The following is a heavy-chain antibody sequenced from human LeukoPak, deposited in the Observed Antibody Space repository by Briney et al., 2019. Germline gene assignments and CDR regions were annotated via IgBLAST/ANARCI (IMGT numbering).Heavy chain of an antibody. Sequence: ASVKVSCKASGYTFTSYDINWVRQATGQGLEWMGWMNPNSGGTNYAQKFQGRVTMTRDTSISTAYMELSRLRSDDTAVYYCARSSGSYSNYYFDYWGQGTLVTVSS. CDR1: GYTFTSYD. CDR3: ARSSGSYSNYYFDY. V-gene: IGHV1-2*02. CDR2: MNPNSGGT. D-gene: IGHD1-26*01. J-gene: IGHJ4*02.